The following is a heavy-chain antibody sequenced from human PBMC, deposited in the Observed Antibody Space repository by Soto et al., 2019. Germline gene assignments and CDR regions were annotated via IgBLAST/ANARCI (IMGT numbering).Heavy chain of an antibody. V-gene: IGHV1-69*13. Sequence: SVKVSCKASGGTFSSYAISWVRQAPGQGLEWMGGIIPIFGTANYAQKFQGRVTITADESTSTAYMELSSLRSEDTAVYYCARDVMVRGIHYYYGMDVWGQGTTVTVSS. CDR2: IIPIFGTA. CDR1: GGTFSSYA. J-gene: IGHJ6*02. CDR3: ARDVMVRGIHYYYGMDV. D-gene: IGHD3-10*01.